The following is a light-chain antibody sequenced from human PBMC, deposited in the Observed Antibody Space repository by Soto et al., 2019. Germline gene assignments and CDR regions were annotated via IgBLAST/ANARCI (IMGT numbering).Light chain of an antibody. J-gene: IGLJ2*01. CDR1: SSDVGGNNY. CDR2: EVT. V-gene: IGLV2-8*01. Sequence: QSVLTQPPSASGSPGQSVTISCTGTSSDVGGNNYVSWYQQHPGKAPKLMIFEVTKRPSGVPDRFSGSKSGNTASLTVSGLQADDEADYYCPSYAGSYNDVVFGGGTQLTVL. CDR3: PSYAGSYNDVV.